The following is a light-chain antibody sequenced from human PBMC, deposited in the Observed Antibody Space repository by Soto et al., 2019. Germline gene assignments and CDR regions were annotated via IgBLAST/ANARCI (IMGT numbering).Light chain of an antibody. V-gene: IGLV2-14*01. J-gene: IGLJ1*01. CDR1: SSDIGRYNY. CDR3: TSCITANTRCV. Sequence: ALTQPASVSGSPGQSITISCTGTSSDIGRYNYVSWFQQHPGKVPKLVIFEVNYRPSGVSDRFSGSKSGNTASLTITGLQAEDEADYYCTSCITANTRCVFGSGTKVTVL. CDR2: EVN.